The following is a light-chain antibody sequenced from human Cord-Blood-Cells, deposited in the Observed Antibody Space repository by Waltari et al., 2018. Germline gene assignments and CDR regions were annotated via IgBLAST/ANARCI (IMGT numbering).Light chain of an antibody. Sequence: QSALTQPASVSGSHGQSITISCTGTSSDVGGYNYVSWYQQHPGKAPKLMIYEVSNRPSGVSNRFSGSKSGNTASLTISGLQAEDEADYYCSSYTSSSTFYVFGTGTKVTVL. CDR1: SSDVGGYNY. CDR2: EVS. V-gene: IGLV2-14*01. J-gene: IGLJ1*01. CDR3: SSYTSSSTFYV.